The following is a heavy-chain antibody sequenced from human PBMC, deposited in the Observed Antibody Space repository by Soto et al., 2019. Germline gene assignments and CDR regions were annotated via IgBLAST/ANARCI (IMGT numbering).Heavy chain of an antibody. V-gene: IGHV3-7*04. CDR3: ARPRDGYNYYFDY. CDR1: GVRFSYFW. Sequence: GGFLRLSCTASGVRFSYFWMTWVRQAPGKGLEWVANINQDGSEKYYVDSVKGRFTISRDNAKNSLYLQMNSLRAEDTAVYYCARPRDGYNYYFDYWGQRTLVTVSS. D-gene: IGHD5-12*01. J-gene: IGHJ4*02. CDR2: INQDGSEK.